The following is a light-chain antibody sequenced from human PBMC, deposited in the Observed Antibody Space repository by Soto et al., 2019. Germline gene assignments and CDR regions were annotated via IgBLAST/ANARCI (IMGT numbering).Light chain of an antibody. CDR2: AAS. V-gene: IGKV1-12*01. Sequence: DIQMTQSPSSVSASVGDRVTITCRASQDIASWLAWYQQKPGKAPKLLIYAASSLQSGVPSRFSGSGSATXFTLTXXXXQPEDFXXXXXXXAXXXPVTFGQGTRLEIK. J-gene: IGKJ5*01. CDR3: XXAXXXPVT. CDR1: QDIASW.